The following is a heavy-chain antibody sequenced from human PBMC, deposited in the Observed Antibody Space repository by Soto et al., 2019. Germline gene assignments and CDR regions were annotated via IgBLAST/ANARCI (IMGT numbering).Heavy chain of an antibody. D-gene: IGHD4-17*01. CDR3: AQGARMTTVTKVLD. Sequence: EVQLLESGGGLVQPGGSLRLSCAASGFTVSSYAMNWVRQAPGKGLEWVSAISGSGVITYYADSVKGRFTISRDNSNNTLYLQMTSLRAEDTAVYYCAQGARMTTVTKVLDWGQGTLVTVSS. CDR1: GFTVSSYA. V-gene: IGHV3-23*01. CDR2: ISGSGVIT. J-gene: IGHJ4*02.